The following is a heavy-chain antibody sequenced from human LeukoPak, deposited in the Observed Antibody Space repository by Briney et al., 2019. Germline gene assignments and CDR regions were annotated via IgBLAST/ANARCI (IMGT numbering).Heavy chain of an antibody. CDR1: GGSISSYY. Sequence: SETLSLTCTVSGGSISSYYWSWIRQPPGKGLEWTGYIYYSGSTNYNPSLKSRVTISVDTSKNQFSLKLSSVTAADTAVYYCARQLASSDYYYYYMDVWGKGTTVTVS. D-gene: IGHD6-6*01. J-gene: IGHJ6*03. CDR2: IYYSGST. CDR3: ARQLASSDYYYYYMDV. V-gene: IGHV4-59*08.